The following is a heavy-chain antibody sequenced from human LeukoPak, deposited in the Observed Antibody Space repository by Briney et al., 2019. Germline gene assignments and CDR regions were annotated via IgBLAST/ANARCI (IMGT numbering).Heavy chain of an antibody. Sequence: ASVKVSFTASGYTFTSYYMHWVRQAPGQGLEWMGIINPSGGSTSYAQKFQGRVTMTRDTSTSTVYMELSSLRSEDTAVYYCARGVDGSGDFWSGGVDYWGQGTLVTVSS. D-gene: IGHD3-3*01. J-gene: IGHJ4*02. CDR2: INPSGGST. CDR1: GYTFTSYY. V-gene: IGHV1-46*01. CDR3: ARGVDGSGDFWSGGVDY.